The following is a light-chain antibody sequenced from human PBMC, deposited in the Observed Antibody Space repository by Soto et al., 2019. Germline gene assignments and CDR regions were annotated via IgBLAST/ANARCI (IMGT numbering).Light chain of an antibody. CDR3: QQSHSLPLT. Sequence: DIPMTQSPSSLSASRGDSVTITCRASQAIVTYLSWYQQKPGKAPELLIYAASSLQRGVPSRFSGSGSGTDFTLTISSLQPEDFATYYCQQSHSLPLTFGGGTRVEIK. CDR2: AAS. V-gene: IGKV1-39*01. J-gene: IGKJ4*01. CDR1: QAIVTY.